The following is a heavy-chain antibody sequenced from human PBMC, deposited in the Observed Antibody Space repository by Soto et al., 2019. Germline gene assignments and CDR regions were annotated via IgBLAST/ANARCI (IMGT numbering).Heavy chain of an antibody. J-gene: IGHJ6*02. Sequence: ASVKVSCKASGGTFSSYAISWVRQAPGQGLEWMGGIIPIFGTANYAQKFQGRVTITADESTSTAYMELSSLRSEDTAVYYCASYCSGGSCYSGYYYYGMDVWGQGTTVTVSS. V-gene: IGHV1-69*13. CDR1: GGTFSSYA. CDR2: IIPIFGTA. CDR3: ASYCSGGSCYSGYYYYGMDV. D-gene: IGHD2-15*01.